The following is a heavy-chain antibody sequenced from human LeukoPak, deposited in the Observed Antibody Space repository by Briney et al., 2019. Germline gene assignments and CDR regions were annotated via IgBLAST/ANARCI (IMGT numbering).Heavy chain of an antibody. CDR3: ARIAKTPGNGCSYDY. CDR2: IKQDGSQK. CDR1: GFTFSTYW. Sequence: PGGSLRLSCAVSGFTFSTYWMSWVRQAPGKGLEWVANIKQDGSQKYYVHSVKGRFTVSRDNAKNSLYLQMSSLRAEDTAIYYCARIAKTPGNGCSYDYWGQGALVTVSS. V-gene: IGHV3-7*01. J-gene: IGHJ4*02. D-gene: IGHD2-8*01.